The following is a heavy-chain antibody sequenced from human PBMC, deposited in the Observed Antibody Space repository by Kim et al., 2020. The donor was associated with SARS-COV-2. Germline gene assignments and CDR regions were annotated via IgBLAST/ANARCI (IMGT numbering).Heavy chain of an antibody. D-gene: IGHD1-1*01. J-gene: IGHJ4*02. CDR1: GGSISSSSYY. CDR3: ARHSRLERSFYY. Sequence: SETLFLTCTVSGGSISSSSYYWGWIRQPPGKGLEWIGSIYYSGSTYYNPSLKSRVTISVDTSKNQFSLKLSSVTAADTAVYYCARHSRLERSFYYWGQGTLVTVSS. CDR2: IYYSGST. V-gene: IGHV4-39*01.